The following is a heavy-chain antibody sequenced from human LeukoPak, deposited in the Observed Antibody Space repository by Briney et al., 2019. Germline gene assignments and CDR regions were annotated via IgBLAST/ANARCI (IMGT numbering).Heavy chain of an antibody. CDR1: RGLISIVGAY. Sequence: PSETLSLICTFCRGLISIVGAYCSAIRQHPGTGLEWIGHVYYNGITYYNPSLKSRLTMSVDTSKNQFSLKLSSVTAADTAVYYCGRARIGYDGALETSGQGTLVTVSS. CDR3: GRARIGYDGALET. D-gene: IGHD3-10*01. V-gene: IGHV4-31*03. CDR2: VYYNGIT. J-gene: IGHJ5*02.